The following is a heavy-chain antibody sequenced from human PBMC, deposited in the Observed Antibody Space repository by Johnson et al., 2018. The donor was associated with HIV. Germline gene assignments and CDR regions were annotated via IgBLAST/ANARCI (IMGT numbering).Heavy chain of an antibody. CDR3: AKEESGSFLGFDL. Sequence: VQLVESGGGVVQPGRSLRLSCAPSGFTFSSYAMHWVRQAPGKGLEWVSGISWNSASIGYADSVKGRFTISRDNAKNSLYLQMNSLRPEDTAVFYCAKEESGSFLGFDLWGRGTMVTVSS. J-gene: IGHJ3*01. CDR1: GFTFSSYA. V-gene: IGHV3-9*01. CDR2: ISWNSASI. D-gene: IGHD1-26*01.